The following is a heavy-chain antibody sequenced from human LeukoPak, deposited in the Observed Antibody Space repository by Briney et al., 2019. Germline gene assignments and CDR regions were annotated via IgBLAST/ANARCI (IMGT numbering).Heavy chain of an antibody. CDR1: GGSISSSSYY. CDR2: IYYSGST. V-gene: IGHV4-39*01. Sequence: SETLSLTCTVSGGSISSSSYYWGWIRQPPGKGLEWIGSIYYSGSTYYNPSLKSRVTISVDTSKNQFSLKLSSVTAADTAVYYCARAPWRYFDWLPFDYWGQGTLVTVSS. CDR3: ARAPWRYFDWLPFDY. J-gene: IGHJ4*02. D-gene: IGHD3-9*01.